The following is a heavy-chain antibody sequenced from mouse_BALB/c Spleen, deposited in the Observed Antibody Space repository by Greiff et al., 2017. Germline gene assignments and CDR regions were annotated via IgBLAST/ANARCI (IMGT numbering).Heavy chain of an antibody. V-gene: IGHV7-3*02. CDR3: AWSYPFAY. Sequence: EVKVVESGGGLVQPGGSLRLSCATSGFTFTDYYMSWVRQPPGKALEWLGFIRNKANGYTTEYSASVKGRFTISRDNSQSILYLQMNTLRAEDSATYYCAWSYPFAYWGQGTLVTVSA. D-gene: IGHD1-1*01. CDR1: GFTFTDYY. J-gene: IGHJ3*01. CDR2: IRNKANGYTT.